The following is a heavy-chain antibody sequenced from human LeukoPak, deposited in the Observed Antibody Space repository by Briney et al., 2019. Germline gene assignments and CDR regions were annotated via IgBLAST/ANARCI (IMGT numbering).Heavy chain of an antibody. Sequence: SETLSLTCTVSGGSISSYYWSWIRQPPGKGLEWIGYIYNSGSTNYNPSLKSRVTISVDTSKNQFSLKLSSVTAADTAVYYCARAGYYYDSSGYYEGTYYFDYWGQGTLVTVSS. D-gene: IGHD3-22*01. V-gene: IGHV4-59*01. CDR3: ARAGYYYDSSGYYEGTYYFDY. CDR2: IYNSGST. J-gene: IGHJ4*02. CDR1: GGSISSYY.